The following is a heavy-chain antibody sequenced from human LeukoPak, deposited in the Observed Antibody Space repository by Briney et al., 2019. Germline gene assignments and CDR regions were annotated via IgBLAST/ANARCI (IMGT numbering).Heavy chain of an antibody. D-gene: IGHD3-16*02. V-gene: IGHV4-39*07. J-gene: IGHJ3*02. CDR2: IDSSGKT. CDR1: GGSISATSSC. CDR3: ASGLKYYDYVWGSYRHVDAFDI. Sequence: SETLSLTCIVSGGSISATSSCWGWVRQPPGKGLEWIGTIDSSGKTYYSPSLRSRVTLSVDTSKNQFSLKLSSVTAADTAVYYCASGLKYYDYVWGSYRHVDAFDIWGQGTMVTVSS.